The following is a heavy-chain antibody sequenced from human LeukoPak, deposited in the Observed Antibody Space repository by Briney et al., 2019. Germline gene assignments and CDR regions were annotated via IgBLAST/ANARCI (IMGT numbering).Heavy chain of an antibody. CDR1: GYTFTGYY. V-gene: IGHV1-2*02. CDR2: INPNSGGT. CDR3: ARGYCSGGSCYSYFDY. D-gene: IGHD2-15*01. J-gene: IGHJ4*02. Sequence: ASVKVSCKASGYTFTGYYMHWVRQAPGQGLEWMRWINPNSGGTNYAQKFQGRVTMTRDTSISTAYMELSRLRSDDTAVYYCARGYCSGGSCYSYFDYWGQGTLVTVSS.